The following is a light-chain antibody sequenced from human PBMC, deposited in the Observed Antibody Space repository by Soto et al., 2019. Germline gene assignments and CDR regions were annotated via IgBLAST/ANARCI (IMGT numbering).Light chain of an antibody. CDR2: GAS. Sequence: EIVLTQSPGPLSLFPGERATLSCRASQSLITRYLAWYQQKPGQAPRLLIYGASSRATGIPDRCSGSGSGTDFTLTISRLEPEDFAVYSCQQYGTSPTFGKGTRLEIK. V-gene: IGKV3-20*01. CDR3: QQYGTSPT. CDR1: QSLITRY. J-gene: IGKJ5*01.